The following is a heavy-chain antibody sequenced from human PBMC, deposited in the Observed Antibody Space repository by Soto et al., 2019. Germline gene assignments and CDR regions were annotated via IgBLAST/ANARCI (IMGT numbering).Heavy chain of an antibody. CDR2: INPNSGGT. CDR3: ARSGGSGRYYYYYMDV. CDR1: GYTFTGYY. V-gene: IGHV1-2*04. D-gene: IGHD3-10*01. J-gene: IGHJ6*03. Sequence: ASVNVSCKASGYTFTGYYMHWVRQAPGQGLEWMGWINPNSGGTNYAQKFQGWVTMTRDTSISTAYMELSRLRSDDMAVYYCARSGGSGRYYYYYMDVWGKGTTVTVSS.